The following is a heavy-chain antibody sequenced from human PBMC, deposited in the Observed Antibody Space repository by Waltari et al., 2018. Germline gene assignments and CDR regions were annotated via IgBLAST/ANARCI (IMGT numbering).Heavy chain of an antibody. V-gene: IGHV3-74*01. CDR3: AREAAEAGQWWMDV. CDR2: IDTNGQYA. CDR1: GFTFDKYW. Sequence: EVHVVESGGGLVQPGGSLRLSCAASGFTFDKYWMHWVRQVPGRGLVWVARIDTNGQYAGYADSVEGRFTSSRDNVRYILYLQMNGLRDEDTTVYYCAREAAEAGQWWMDVWGQGTTVTVSS. D-gene: IGHD2-8*01. J-gene: IGHJ6*02.